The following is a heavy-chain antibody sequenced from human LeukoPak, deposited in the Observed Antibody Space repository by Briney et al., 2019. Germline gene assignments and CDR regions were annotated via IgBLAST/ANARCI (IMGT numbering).Heavy chain of an antibody. J-gene: IGHJ4*02. Sequence: GGSLRLSCAASGFTYGSYGMHWVRQAPGKGLEWVAVMWYDGSNKYYADSVQGRFTVSRDNSKNTLYLQMNSLRAEDTAVYYCARDREVGYYYDSSGYSSFNYWGQGTLVTVSS. V-gene: IGHV3-33*01. CDR3: ARDREVGYYYDSSGYSSFNY. D-gene: IGHD3-22*01. CDR2: MWYDGSNK. CDR1: GFTYGSYG.